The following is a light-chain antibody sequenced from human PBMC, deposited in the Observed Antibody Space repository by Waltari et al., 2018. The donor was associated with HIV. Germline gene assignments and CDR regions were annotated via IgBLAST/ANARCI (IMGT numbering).Light chain of an antibody. CDR3: SSYTSSSTILV. CDR2: DVS. V-gene: IGLV2-14*03. Sequence: QSALTQPASVSGSPGQSITISCPGTSSDVGGYNLVPGYQQHPGKAPKLMIYDVSNRPSGVSNRFSGSKSGNTASLTISGLQAEDEADYYCSSYTSSSTILVFGGGTKLTVL. J-gene: IGLJ2*01. CDR1: SSDVGGYNL.